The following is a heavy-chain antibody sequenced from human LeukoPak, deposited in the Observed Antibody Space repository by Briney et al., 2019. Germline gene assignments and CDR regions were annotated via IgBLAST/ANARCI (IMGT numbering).Heavy chain of an antibody. CDR1: GFTFSSYS. Sequence: AGGSLRLSCAASGFTFSSYSMNWVRQAPGQGLEWVAVISYDGSNKYYADSVKGRFTISRDNSKNTLYLQMNSLRAEDTAVYYCAKDRLYSSGWRHRNWYFDLWGRGTLVTVSS. D-gene: IGHD6-19*01. CDR3: AKDRLYSSGWRHRNWYFDL. CDR2: ISYDGSNK. V-gene: IGHV3-30*18. J-gene: IGHJ2*01.